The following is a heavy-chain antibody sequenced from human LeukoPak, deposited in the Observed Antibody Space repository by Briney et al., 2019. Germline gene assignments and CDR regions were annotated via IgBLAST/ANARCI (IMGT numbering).Heavy chain of an antibody. CDR2: ISSSSNYI. V-gene: IGHV3-21*01. D-gene: IGHD6-13*01. CDR3: ARVMYSSSWYPSFDY. CDR1: GFTFSSYS. J-gene: IGHJ4*02. Sequence: GGSLRLSCAASGFTFSSYSMNWVRQAPGKGLEWVSSISSSSNYIYYADSVKGRFTISRDNAKNSLYLQMNSLRAEDTAVYYCARVMYSSSWYPSFDYWGQGTLVTVSS.